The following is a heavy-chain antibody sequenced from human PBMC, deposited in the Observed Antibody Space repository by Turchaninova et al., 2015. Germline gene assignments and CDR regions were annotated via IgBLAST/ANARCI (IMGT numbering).Heavy chain of an antibody. CDR1: GFAFSTSG. Sequence: QVQLVESGGGVVQPGRSLRLSCAASGFAFSTSGLQWVRQAPGKGREGLAFIWDDENNKHYADPVKGRCTISRDNSKNTLYLQMNSLRAEDTAVFYCARNSLQFVLDAFDIWGQGTMVTVSS. D-gene: IGHD5-24*01. CDR3: ARNSLQFVLDAFDI. V-gene: IGHV3-33*01. CDR2: IWDDENNK. J-gene: IGHJ3*02.